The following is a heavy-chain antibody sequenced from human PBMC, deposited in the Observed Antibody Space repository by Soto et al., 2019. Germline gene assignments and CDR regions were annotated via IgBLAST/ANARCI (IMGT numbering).Heavy chain of an antibody. V-gene: IGHV3-23*01. CDR2: IYGNGGGT. J-gene: IGHJ4*02. D-gene: IGHD2-2*01. Sequence: EVHLLESGGRLVQAGGSLRLSCVPSGISFSGYTMSWVRQAPGRGLEWVASIYGNGGGTFYADSVKGRFTISRDNSQRIIFLDITALRAEDTAVYYCAKDRVPDGRWNFDYWGEGTLVAVSS. CDR1: GISFSGYT. CDR3: AKDRVPDGRWNFDY.